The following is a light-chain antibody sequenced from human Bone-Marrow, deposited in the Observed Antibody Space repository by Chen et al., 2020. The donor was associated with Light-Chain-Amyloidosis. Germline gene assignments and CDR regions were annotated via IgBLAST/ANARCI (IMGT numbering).Light chain of an antibody. J-gene: IGLJ1*01. V-gene: IGLV1-44*01. CDR3: AAWNDSLNGYI. Sequence: QSVLTPPPSASGTPGLRVTISCSGSSSNTGSNNVNWYQQVPGTAPKLLIYTDNLRPSGVPERFSCSQSGTSASLAITGLQSEDEADYYCAAWNDSLNGYIFGSGTKVTVL. CDR1: SSNTGSNN. CDR2: TDN.